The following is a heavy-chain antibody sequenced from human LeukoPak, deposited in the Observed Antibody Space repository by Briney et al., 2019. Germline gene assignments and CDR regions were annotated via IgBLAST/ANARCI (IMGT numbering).Heavy chain of an antibody. CDR2: ISGSSRSI. CDR3: AREGENGWSEAFDY. J-gene: IGHJ4*02. V-gene: IGHV3-21*01. Sequence: GGSLRLSCAASGFTFSRYSMNWVRQAPGKGLEWVSSISGSSRSIYYADSVKGRFTISRDNAKNSLFLQMNSLRAEDTAVYYCAREGENGWSEAFDYWGQGTPVTVSS. CDR1: GFTFSRYS. D-gene: IGHD6-19*01.